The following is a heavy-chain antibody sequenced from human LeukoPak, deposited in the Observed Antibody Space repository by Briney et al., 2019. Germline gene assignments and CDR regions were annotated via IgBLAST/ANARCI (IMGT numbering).Heavy chain of an antibody. V-gene: IGHV4-4*02. CDR2: IYHSGST. D-gene: IGHD2-15*01. J-gene: IGHJ4*02. CDR1: GGSISSSNW. CDR3: ARAGGSSNY. Sequence: PSETLSLTCGVSGGSISSSNWWTWVRQPPGKGLEWIGEIYHSGSTNYNPSLKSRVTISVDKSKNQFSLKQSSVTAADTAIYYCARAGGSSNYWGQGTLVTVSS.